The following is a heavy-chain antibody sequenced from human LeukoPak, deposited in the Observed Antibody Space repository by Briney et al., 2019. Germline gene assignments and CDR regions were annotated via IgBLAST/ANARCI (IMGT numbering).Heavy chain of an antibody. CDR2: INTGSTTI. D-gene: IGHD6-6*01. V-gene: IGHV3-48*01. CDR3: ARDSSVCAFDV. CDR1: GFTFSPYT. Sequence: PGGSLRLSCAASGFTFSPYTMHWFRQPPGKGLEWISYINTGSTTIYYADSVKGRSTISRDNAKNSLDLQLNSLRAEDTAVYYCARDSSVCAFDVWGQGTMVTVSS. J-gene: IGHJ3*01.